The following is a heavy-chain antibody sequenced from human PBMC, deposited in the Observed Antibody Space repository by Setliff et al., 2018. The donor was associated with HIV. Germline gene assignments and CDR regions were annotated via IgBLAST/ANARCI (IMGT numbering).Heavy chain of an antibody. V-gene: IGHV1-69*10. CDR3: ARARRDSYDSGRRNHYYIDV. CDR2: IIPILGIA. J-gene: IGHJ6*03. Sequence: GASVKVSCKASGGTFSSYAISWVRQAPGQGLEWMGGIIPILGIANYAQKFQGRVTITADKSTSTAYMELSSLRSEDTAVYYCARARRDSYDSGRRNHYYIDVWGKGTTVTVSS. D-gene: IGHD3-22*01. CDR1: GGTFSSYA.